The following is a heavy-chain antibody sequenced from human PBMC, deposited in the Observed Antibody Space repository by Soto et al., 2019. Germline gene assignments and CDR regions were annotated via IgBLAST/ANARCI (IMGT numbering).Heavy chain of an antibody. CDR2: ISYDGSNK. Sequence: GGSLRLSCAASGFTFSSYAMHWVRQAPGKGLEWVAVISYDGSNKYYADSVKGRFTISRDNSKNTLYLQMNSLRAEDTAVYYCARAVNVYYDFWSGYFSSYYGMDVWGQGTTVTVSS. J-gene: IGHJ6*02. CDR3: ARAVNVYYDFWSGYFSSYYGMDV. D-gene: IGHD3-3*01. CDR1: GFTFSSYA. V-gene: IGHV3-30-3*01.